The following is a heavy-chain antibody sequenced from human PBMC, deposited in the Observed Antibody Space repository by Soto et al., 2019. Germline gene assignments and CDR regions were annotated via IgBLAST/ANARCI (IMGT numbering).Heavy chain of an antibody. D-gene: IGHD2-2*02. CDR1: GFTFSDFY. CDR2: ISSSSAYT. J-gene: IGHJ3*02. CDR3: ARDIVVMPTARPNDAFDI. Sequence: QVQLVESGGGLVKPGGSLRLSCAASGFTFSDFYMSWFRQAPGKGLEWVSYISSSSAYTNYADSVKGRFTISRDNAKNSLYLQMNSLRAEDTAVYYCARDIVVMPTARPNDAFDIWGQGTMVTVSS. V-gene: IGHV3-11*05.